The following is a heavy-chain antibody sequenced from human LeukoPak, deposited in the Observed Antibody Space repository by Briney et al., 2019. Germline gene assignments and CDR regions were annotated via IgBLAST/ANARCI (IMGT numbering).Heavy chain of an antibody. CDR2: ISAYNGNT. J-gene: IGHJ4*02. CDR1: GYTFTSYG. D-gene: IGHD1-26*01. CDR3: ASSGSYLGYFDY. Sequence: ASVKVSCKASGYTFTSYGISWVGQAPGQGREWMGWISAYNGNTNYAQKLQGRVTMTTDTSTSTAYMELRSLRSDDTAVYYCASSGSYLGYFDYWGQGTLVTVSS. V-gene: IGHV1-18*01.